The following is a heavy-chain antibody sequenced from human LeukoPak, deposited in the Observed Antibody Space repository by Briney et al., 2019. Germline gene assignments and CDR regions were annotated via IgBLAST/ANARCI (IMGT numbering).Heavy chain of an antibody. CDR2: INTDGSST. D-gene: IGHD2-2*01. V-gene: IGHV3-74*01. J-gene: IGHJ3*02. Sequence: GGSLRLSCAASGFTFSSYWMHWVRQAPGKGLVWVSRINTDGSSTTYADSVKGRFTISRDNSKNTLYLQMNSLRAEDTAVYYCAELSTSHLFDIWGQGTMVTVSS. CDR1: GFTFSSYW. CDR3: AELSTSHLFDI.